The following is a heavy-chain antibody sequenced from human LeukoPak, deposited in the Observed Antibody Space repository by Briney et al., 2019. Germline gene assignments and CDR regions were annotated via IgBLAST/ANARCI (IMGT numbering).Heavy chain of an antibody. CDR2: IASKTYGGTA. V-gene: IGHV3-49*04. CDR1: GFTFGDYA. Sequence: GGSLRLSCTASGFTFGDYAMTWVRQAPGKGLEWVGFIASKTYGGTAEYAASVKGRFTISREDSKSIAYLQMNSLKTEDTAVYFCSRDQTPYYWGQGTLVTVSS. CDR3: SRDQTPYY. J-gene: IGHJ4*02.